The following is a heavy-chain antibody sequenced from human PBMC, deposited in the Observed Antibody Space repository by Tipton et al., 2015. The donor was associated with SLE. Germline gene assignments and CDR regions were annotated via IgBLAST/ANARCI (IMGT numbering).Heavy chain of an antibody. D-gene: IGHD6-6*01. CDR2: IYYSGST. Sequence: TLSLTCTVSGGSISSHYWSWIRQHPGKGLEWIGYIYYSGSTYYNPSLKSRVTISVDTSKNQFSLKLSSVTAADTAVYYCAREEAARPGWYFDLWGRGTLVTVSS. CDR1: GGSISSHY. J-gene: IGHJ2*01. CDR3: AREEAARPGWYFDL. V-gene: IGHV4-59*11.